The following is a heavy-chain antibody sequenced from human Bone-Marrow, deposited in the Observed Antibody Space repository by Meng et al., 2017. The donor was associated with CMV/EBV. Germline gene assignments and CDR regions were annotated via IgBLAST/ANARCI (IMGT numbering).Heavy chain of an antibody. J-gene: IGHJ5*02. Sequence: QVQRVYSGAGVKKPGASGKVSCKASGHTFTGYYMHWVRQAPGQGLEWMGWINPNSGGTNYAQKFQGRVTMTRDTSISTAYMELSRLRSDDTAVYYCARSWELNWFDPWGQGTLVTVSS. CDR2: INPNSGGT. V-gene: IGHV1-2*02. D-gene: IGHD1-26*01. CDR3: ARSWELNWFDP. CDR1: GHTFTGYY.